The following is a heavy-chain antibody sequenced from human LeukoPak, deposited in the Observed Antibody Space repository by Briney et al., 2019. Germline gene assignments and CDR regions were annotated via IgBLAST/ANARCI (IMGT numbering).Heavy chain of an antibody. CDR1: GGSISSSNW. V-gene: IGHV4-4*02. D-gene: IGHD3-22*01. J-gene: IGHJ3*02. CDR2: IYHSGST. Sequence: PSETLSLTCAVSGGSISSSNWWSWVRQPPGKGLEWIGEIYHSGSTNYNPSLKSRVTISVDKSKNQFSLKLSSVTAADTAVSYCARKTYDSSGLIPHPGVFDIWGQGTMVTVSS. CDR3: ARKTYDSSGLIPHPGVFDI.